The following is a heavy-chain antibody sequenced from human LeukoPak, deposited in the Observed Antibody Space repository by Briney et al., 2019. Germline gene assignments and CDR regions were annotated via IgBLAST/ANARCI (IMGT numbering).Heavy chain of an antibody. CDR3: ARMTSSGWYAAGYYFDY. CDR1: GGSISSYY. V-gene: IGHV4-59*01. Sequence: SETLSLTCTVSGGSISSYYWSWIRQPPGKGLEWIGYIYFSGSTNYNPSPKSRVTISVDTSKNQFSLKMSSVTAADTAVYYRARMTSSGWYAAGYYFDYWGQGTLVTVSS. CDR2: IYFSGST. J-gene: IGHJ4*02. D-gene: IGHD6-19*01.